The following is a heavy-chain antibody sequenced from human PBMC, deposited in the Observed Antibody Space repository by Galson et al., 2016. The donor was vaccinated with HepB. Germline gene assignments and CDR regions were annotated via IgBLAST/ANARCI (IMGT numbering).Heavy chain of an antibody. CDR2: ISYDGYKK. Sequence: SLRLSCAASGFNFNAFALQWVRQAPGQGLEWVAVISYDGYKKYHADSVKGRFTISRANSKSTLYLQMDSLRAEDTAVYFCARDLGGDYWGQGTLVTVSS. V-gene: IGHV3-30*04. J-gene: IGHJ4*02. CDR3: ARDLGGDY. CDR1: GFNFNAFA.